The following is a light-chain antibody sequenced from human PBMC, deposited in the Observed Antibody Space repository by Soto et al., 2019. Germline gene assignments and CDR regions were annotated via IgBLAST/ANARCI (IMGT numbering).Light chain of an antibody. V-gene: IGLV2-14*01. J-gene: IGLJ2*01. Sequence: QSALTQPASVSGSPGQSITISCTGTSSDVGGYNCVSWYQQHPGKAPKLMIYDVSNRPSGVSNRFSGSKSGNTASLTISGLQAEDEADYYCSSYTSSSTLFGGGTKVTVL. CDR1: SSDVGGYNC. CDR2: DVS. CDR3: SSYTSSSTL.